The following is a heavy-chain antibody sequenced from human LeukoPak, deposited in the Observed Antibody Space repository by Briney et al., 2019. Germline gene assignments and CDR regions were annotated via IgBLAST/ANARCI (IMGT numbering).Heavy chain of an antibody. CDR1: GFTFSSYW. D-gene: IGHD1-26*01. CDR3: ARAPPGSVPDY. V-gene: IGHV3-74*01. Sequence: GGSLRLSCAASGFTFSSYWMHWVRQAPGKGLVWVSRINSDGSSTSYADSVKGRFTISRDNAKNTLYLQMNSLRAEDTAVYYCARAPPGSVPDYWGQGTPVTVSS. J-gene: IGHJ4*02. CDR2: INSDGSST.